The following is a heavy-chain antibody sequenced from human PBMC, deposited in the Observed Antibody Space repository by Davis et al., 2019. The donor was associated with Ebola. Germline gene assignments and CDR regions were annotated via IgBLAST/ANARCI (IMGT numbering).Heavy chain of an antibody. V-gene: IGHV1-3*01. Sequence: ASVKVSCKASGYTFTSYAMHWVRQAPGQRLEWMGWINAGNGNTKYSQKFQGRVTITRDTSASTAYMELSSLRSDDTAVYYCARDPYSSGWHDYWGQGTLVTVSS. CDR3: ARDPYSSGWHDY. CDR1: GYTFTSYA. CDR2: INAGNGNT. D-gene: IGHD6-19*01. J-gene: IGHJ4*02.